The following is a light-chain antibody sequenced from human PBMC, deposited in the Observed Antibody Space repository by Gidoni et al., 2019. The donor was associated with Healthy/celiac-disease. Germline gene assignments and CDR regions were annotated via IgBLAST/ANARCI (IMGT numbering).Light chain of an antibody. CDR3: QQRSNWPWT. J-gene: IGKJ1*01. CDR1: QSGSSH. CDR2: DAS. V-gene: IGKV3-11*01. Sequence: EIVLTQSPATLSLSPGERATLSCRANQSGSSHFAWYQQKPGQAPRLLIYDASNRATGIPARFSGSWSGTDFTLTISRLEPEYFAVYYCQQRSNWPWTFGQGTKVEIK.